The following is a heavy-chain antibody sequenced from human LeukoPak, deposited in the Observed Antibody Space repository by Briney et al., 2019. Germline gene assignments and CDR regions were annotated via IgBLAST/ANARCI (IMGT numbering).Heavy chain of an antibody. J-gene: IGHJ6*03. CDR3: ARVFDSGSQAYFYYMDV. Sequence: PSETLSLTCTVSGGPISSYYWSWIRQPAGKGLEWIGRIYISGSGSTNYNPSLKSRVTMSVDTSKNQFSLKVSSVTAADTAVYYCARVFDSGSQAYFYYMDVWGKGTTVTISS. CDR2: IYISGSGST. CDR1: GGPISSYY. D-gene: IGHD3-10*01. V-gene: IGHV4-4*07.